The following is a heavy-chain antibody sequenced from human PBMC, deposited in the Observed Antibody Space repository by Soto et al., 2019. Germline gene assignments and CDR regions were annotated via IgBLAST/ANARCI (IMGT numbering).Heavy chain of an antibody. V-gene: IGHV3-23*01. D-gene: IGHD1-1*01. J-gene: IGHJ4*02. CDR1: GFTFSTYS. Sequence: GGSLRLSCAASGFTFSTYSINWVRQPPWKGLEWVSSISGSGAYTYYADSVQGRFTISRDNSKSTLNLQMNSLRAEDTDVYYCARDRSPYRTKYYFDSWGQGTLVTVSS. CDR3: ARDRSPYRTKYYFDS. CDR2: ISGSGAYT.